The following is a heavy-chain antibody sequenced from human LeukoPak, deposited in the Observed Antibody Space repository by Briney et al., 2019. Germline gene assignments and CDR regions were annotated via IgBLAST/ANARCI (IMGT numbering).Heavy chain of an antibody. CDR3: ARRGWLHNGLLDY. J-gene: IGHJ4*02. Sequence: SETLSLTCTVSGGSISSGGYYWSWIRQPPGKGLEWIGYIYHSGSTYYNPSLKSRVTISVDRSKNQFSLKLSSVTAADTAVYYCARRGWLHNGLLDYWGQGTLVTVSS. CDR1: GGSISSGGYY. D-gene: IGHD2-8*01. CDR2: IYHSGST. V-gene: IGHV4-30-2*01.